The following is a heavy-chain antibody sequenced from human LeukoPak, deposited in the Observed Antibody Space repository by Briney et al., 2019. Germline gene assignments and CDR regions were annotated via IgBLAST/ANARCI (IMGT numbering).Heavy chain of an antibody. V-gene: IGHV1-18*01. J-gene: IGHJ6*03. CDR3: ASGGGGSSSWSQGMDV. D-gene: IGHD6-13*01. CDR1: GYTFTSYG. CDR2: ISAYNGNT. Sequence: ASVKVSCKASGYTFTSYGISWVRQAPGQGLEWMGWISAYNGNTNYAQKLRGRVTMTTDTSTSTAYMELRSLRSDDTAVYYCASGGGGSSSWSQGMDVWGKGTTVTVSS.